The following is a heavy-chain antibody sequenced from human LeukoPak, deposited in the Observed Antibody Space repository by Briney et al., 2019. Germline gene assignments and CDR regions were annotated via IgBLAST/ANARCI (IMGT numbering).Heavy chain of an antibody. Sequence: PGGSLRLSCVASGXTFSSYAMSWVRQAPGKGLESVSSARASGGITYYADSAKGRFTISRDSSKNTLHLQMNSLRAEDTAVYYCARDHRIGGSWGQGTLVTVSS. D-gene: IGHD3-16*01. CDR3: ARDHRIGGS. V-gene: IGHV3-23*01. CDR1: GXTFSSYA. J-gene: IGHJ4*02. CDR2: ARASGGIT.